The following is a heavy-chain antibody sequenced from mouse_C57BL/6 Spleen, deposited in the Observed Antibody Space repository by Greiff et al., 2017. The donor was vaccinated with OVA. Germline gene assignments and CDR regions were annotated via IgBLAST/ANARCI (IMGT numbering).Heavy chain of an antibody. CDR3: AIPANSYWYFDV. D-gene: IGHD3-3*01. J-gene: IGHJ1*03. CDR1: GFSLTSYG. CDR2: IWRGGST. V-gene: IGHV2-5*01. Sequence: VMLVESGPGLVQPSQSLSITCTVSGFSLTSYGVHWVRQSPGKGLEWLGVIWRGGSTDYNAAFMSRLSITKDNSKSQVFFKMNSLQADDTAIYYCAIPANSYWYFDVWGTGTTVTVSS.